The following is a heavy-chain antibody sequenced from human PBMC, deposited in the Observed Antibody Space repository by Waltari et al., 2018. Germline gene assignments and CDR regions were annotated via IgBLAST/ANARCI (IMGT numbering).Heavy chain of an antibody. Sequence: QVQLQESGPGLVKPSGTLSLTCAVSGGSISSSNWWSWVRQPPGKGLEWIGEIYHSGSTNYNPALKSRVTRSVDKSKNQFSLKLSSVTAADTAVYYCARGPWDFWSGYLSGYYYYGMDVWGQGTTVTVSS. J-gene: IGHJ6*02. V-gene: IGHV4-4*02. CDR3: ARGPWDFWSGYLSGYYYYGMDV. D-gene: IGHD3-3*01. CDR1: GGSISSSNW. CDR2: IYHSGST.